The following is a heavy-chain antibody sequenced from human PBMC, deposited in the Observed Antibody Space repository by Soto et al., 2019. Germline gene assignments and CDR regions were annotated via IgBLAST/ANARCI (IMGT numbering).Heavy chain of an antibody. V-gene: IGHV4-30-4*01. D-gene: IGHD3-10*01. J-gene: IGHJ4*02. Sequence: QVQLQESGPGLVKPSQTLSLTCTVSGGSISSGDYYWSWIRQPPGKGLECIGYIYYSGSTYYNPSLKRRVTISVDTSKNQSSLKLSSVTDADTAVYYWASRKSSPDVDDWGQGTLVTVSS. CDR2: IYYSGST. CDR3: ASRKSSPDVDD. CDR1: GGSISSGDYY.